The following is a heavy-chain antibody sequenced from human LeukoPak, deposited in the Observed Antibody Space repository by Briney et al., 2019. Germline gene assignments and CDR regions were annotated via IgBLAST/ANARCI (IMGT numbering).Heavy chain of an antibody. D-gene: IGHD6-19*01. CDR3: ARDRIAVTAPPYYYFDY. V-gene: IGHV1-18*01. J-gene: IGHJ4*02. CDR1: GYTFTSYG. Sequence: GASVKVSCKASGYTFTSYGISWVRQAPGEGLEWMGWISVYNGNTNYAQKLQGRVTMTTDTSTSTAYMELRSLRSDDTAVYYCARDRIAVTAPPYYYFDYWGQGTLVTVSS. CDR2: ISVYNGNT.